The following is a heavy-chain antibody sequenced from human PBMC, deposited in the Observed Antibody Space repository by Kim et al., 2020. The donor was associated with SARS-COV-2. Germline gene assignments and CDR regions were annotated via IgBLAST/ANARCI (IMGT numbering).Heavy chain of an antibody. CDR3: VRGTSDWKGTDY. Sequence: LSLTYAASGFTFSNFWMHWVRQVPEKGLLWVSHINPDGSIRNYADSVKGRFTISRDNAKNTLYLQMNSLRADDTAVFYCVRGTSDWKGTDYWGQGTL. V-gene: IGHV3-74*01. D-gene: IGHD6-19*01. CDR2: INPDGSIR. CDR1: GFTFSNFW. J-gene: IGHJ4*02.